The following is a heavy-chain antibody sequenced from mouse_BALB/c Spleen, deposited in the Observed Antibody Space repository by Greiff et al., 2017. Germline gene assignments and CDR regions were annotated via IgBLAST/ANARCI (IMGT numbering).Heavy chain of an antibody. CDR3: ARWEYGSRDWYFDV. CDR2: ISSGSSTI. J-gene: IGHJ1*01. V-gene: IGHV5-17*02. Sequence: EVHLVESGGGLVQPGGSRKLSCAASGFTFSSFGMHWVRQAPEKGLEWVAYISSGSSTIYYADTVKGRFTISRDNPKNTLFLQMTSLRSEDTAMYYCARWEYGSRDWYFDVWGAGTTVTVSS. D-gene: IGHD1-1*01. CDR1: GFTFSSFG.